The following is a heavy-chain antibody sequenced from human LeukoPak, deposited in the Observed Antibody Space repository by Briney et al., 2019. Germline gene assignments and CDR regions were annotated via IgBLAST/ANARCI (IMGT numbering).Heavy chain of an antibody. Sequence: GRSLRLSCAASGFTFSSYGMHWVRQAPGKGLEWVAVISYDGSNTYYADSVKGRFTISRDDSRSTLYLQMESLRVEDTAFYYCARDPSQYYDSRGYRNFDSWGQGTLVTVSS. D-gene: IGHD3-22*01. CDR3: ARDPSQYYDSRGYRNFDS. CDR1: GFTFSSYG. J-gene: IGHJ4*02. CDR2: ISYDGSNT. V-gene: IGHV3-30*03.